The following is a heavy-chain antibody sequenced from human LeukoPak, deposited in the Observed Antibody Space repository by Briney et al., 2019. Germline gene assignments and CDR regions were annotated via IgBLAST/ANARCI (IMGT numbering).Heavy chain of an antibody. V-gene: IGHV3-30*02. CDR2: IRYDGSNK. D-gene: IGHD3-22*01. Sequence: GGSLRLSCAASGFTFSSYGTHWVRQAPGKGLEWVAFIRYDGSNKYYADSLKGRFTISRDNSKNTLYLQMNSLRAEDTAVYYCAKVAYYYDSSGYYSYFDYWGQGTLVTVSS. CDR3: AKVAYYYDSSGYYSYFDY. J-gene: IGHJ4*02. CDR1: GFTFSSYG.